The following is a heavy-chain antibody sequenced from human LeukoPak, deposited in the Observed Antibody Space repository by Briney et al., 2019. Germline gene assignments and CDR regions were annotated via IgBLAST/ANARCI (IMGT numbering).Heavy chain of an antibody. V-gene: IGHV3-48*01. CDR3: AREIYDSSGYYSYFDY. CDR1: GFTFSSYS. Sequence: GGSLRLSCAASGFTFSSYSMNWVRQAPGKGLEWVSYISSSSSTIYYADSVKGRFTISRDNAKNSLYLQMNSLRAEDTAVYYCAREIYDSSGYYSYFDYWGQGTLVTVSS. CDR2: ISSSSSTI. D-gene: IGHD3-22*01. J-gene: IGHJ4*02.